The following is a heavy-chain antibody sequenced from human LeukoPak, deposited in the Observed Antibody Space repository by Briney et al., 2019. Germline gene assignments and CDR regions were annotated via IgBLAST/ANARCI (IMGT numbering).Heavy chain of an antibody. CDR2: IYSGGST. Sequence: GGSLRLSCAASGFTVSSNYMSWVRQAPGKGLEWVSVIYSGGSTYYADSVKGRFTISRDNSKNTLYLQMNSLRAEDTAVYYCARAMVEYEGVYFDYWGQGTLVTVSS. CDR3: ARAMVEYEGVYFDY. CDR1: GFTVSSNY. V-gene: IGHV3-66*01. D-gene: IGHD2-8*02. J-gene: IGHJ4*02.